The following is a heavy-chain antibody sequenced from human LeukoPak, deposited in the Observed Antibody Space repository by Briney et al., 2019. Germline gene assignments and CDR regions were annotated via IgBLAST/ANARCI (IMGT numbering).Heavy chain of an antibody. CDR2: ISGSGGST. CDR1: GFTSSSYA. V-gene: IGHV3-23*01. D-gene: IGHD3-9*01. CDR3: AKDPYAILTGYRYYFDY. Sequence: PGGSLRLSCVASGFTSSSYAISWVRQAPGKGLEWVSAISGSGGSTYYADSVKGRFTISRDNSKNTLFLQMNSLRAEDTAVYYCAKDPYAILTGYRYYFDYWGPGNLVTVSS. J-gene: IGHJ4*02.